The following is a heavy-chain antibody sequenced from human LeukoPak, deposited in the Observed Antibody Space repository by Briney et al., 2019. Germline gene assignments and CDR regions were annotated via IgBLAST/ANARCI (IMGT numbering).Heavy chain of an antibody. J-gene: IGHJ4*02. CDR2: LNPNSGNT. Sequence: GASVKVSCKASGYTFTSYDINWVRQATGQGLEWMGWLNPNSGNTDYAQKFQDRVTMTRDTSISTAYMELSGLRSEDTAVYYCARGVATDYWGQGTLVTVSS. CDR1: GYTFTSYD. V-gene: IGHV1-8*01. D-gene: IGHD2-15*01. CDR3: ARGVATDY.